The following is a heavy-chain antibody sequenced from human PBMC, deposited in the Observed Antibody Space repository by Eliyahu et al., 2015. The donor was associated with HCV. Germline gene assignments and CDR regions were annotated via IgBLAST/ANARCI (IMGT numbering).Heavy chain of an antibody. CDR2: ISWNSGSI. CDR3: AKQKYFDSRKGLVDKGAFDI. V-gene: IGHV3-9*01. Sequence: EVQLVESGGGLVQPGRSLRLSCAASGFTFDXYAMHWVRQAPGKGLEWVSGISWNSGSIGYADSVKGRFTISRDNAKNSLYLQMNSLRAEDTALYYCAKQKYFDSRKGLVDKGAFDIWGQGTMVTVSS. D-gene: IGHD3-9*01. CDR1: GFTFDXYA. J-gene: IGHJ3*02.